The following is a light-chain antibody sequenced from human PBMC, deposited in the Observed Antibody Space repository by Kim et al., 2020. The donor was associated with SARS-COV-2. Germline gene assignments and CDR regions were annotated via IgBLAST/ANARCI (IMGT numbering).Light chain of an antibody. J-gene: IGKJ1*01. Sequence: TRDRVTNTCRASQGISSYLAWYQPAPGKAPKLLIYAASTLQSVVPSRFSGSGSGTDFTLTIRCLQSEDFATYYCQQYSSYPPEWTFGQGTTVDIK. V-gene: IGKV1-8*01. CDR2: AAS. CDR3: QQYSSYPPEWT. CDR1: QGISSY.